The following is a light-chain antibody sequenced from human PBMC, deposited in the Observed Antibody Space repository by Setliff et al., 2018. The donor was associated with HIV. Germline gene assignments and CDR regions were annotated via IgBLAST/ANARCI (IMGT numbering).Light chain of an antibody. CDR1: SNDVRRYDL. V-gene: IGLV2-23*01. CDR3: CSNTGSNTFV. J-gene: IGLJ1*01. CDR2: QAT. Sequence: SVLTQPASVSGSPGQSITISCTGTSNDVRRYDLVSWYQQHPARAPKLIIYQATRRPSGVSNRFSGSKSGNVASLTISGLQAEDEADYYCCSNTGSNTFVFGTGTKSPS.